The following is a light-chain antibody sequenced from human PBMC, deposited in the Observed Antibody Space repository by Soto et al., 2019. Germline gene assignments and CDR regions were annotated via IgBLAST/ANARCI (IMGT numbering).Light chain of an antibody. CDR3: HQYDDGPYT. CDR1: QNIFSNN. V-gene: IGKV3-15*01. CDR2: GAS. Sequence: EIVFTQSPETFSVSPGERVTLSCRASQNIFSNNVAWYQQIPGQTPRLLVYGASTRATGIPVRFSGSGSGTEFTLTISSLQSEDFAVYYCHQYDDGPYTFGQGTK. J-gene: IGKJ2*01.